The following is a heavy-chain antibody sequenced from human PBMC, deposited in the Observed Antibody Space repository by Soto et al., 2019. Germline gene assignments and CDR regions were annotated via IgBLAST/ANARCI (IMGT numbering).Heavy chain of an antibody. CDR1: GFTFSNYW. J-gene: IGHJ6*03. V-gene: IGHV3-7*01. CDR2: IKQEGSEK. Sequence: EVQLVESGGGLVQPGGSLRLSCAASGFTFSNYWMSWVRQAPGKGLEWVASIKQEGSEKDYVDSVRGRFTISRDNAKKSLYLQMNSLRAEDTAVYYCAREQGAYEFWLRKGYCYYTDGWGKGTTVTVSS. D-gene: IGHD3-3*01. CDR3: AREQGAYEFWLRKGYCYYTDG.